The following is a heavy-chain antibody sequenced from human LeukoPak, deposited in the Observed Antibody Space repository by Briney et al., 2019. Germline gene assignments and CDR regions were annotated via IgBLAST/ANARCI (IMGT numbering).Heavy chain of an antibody. CDR2: IWYDGSNK. D-gene: IGHD3-22*01. V-gene: IGHV3-33*01. Sequence: SGGSLRLSCAASGLTFSSYGMHWVRQAPGKGLEWVAVIWYDGSNKYYADSVKGRFTISRDNSKNTLYLQMNSLRAEDTAVYYCARGYDDSSGYYYYYWGQGTLVTVSS. CDR1: GLTFSSYG. CDR3: ARGYDDSSGYYYYY. J-gene: IGHJ4*02.